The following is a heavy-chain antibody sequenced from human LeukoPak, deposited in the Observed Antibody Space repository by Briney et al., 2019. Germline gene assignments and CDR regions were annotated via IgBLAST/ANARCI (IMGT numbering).Heavy chain of an antibody. J-gene: IGHJ4*02. CDR1: GGPISSSSYY. CDR3: ARAQNDYVWGSYRYEFYYFDY. V-gene: IGHV4-39*01. CDR2: IYYSGST. D-gene: IGHD3-16*02. Sequence: SETLSLTCTVSGGPISSSSYYWGWIRQPPGKGLEWIGSIYYSGSTYYNPSLKSRVTISVDTSKNQLSLKLSSVTAADTAVYYCARAQNDYVWGSYRYEFYYFDYWGQGTLVTVSS.